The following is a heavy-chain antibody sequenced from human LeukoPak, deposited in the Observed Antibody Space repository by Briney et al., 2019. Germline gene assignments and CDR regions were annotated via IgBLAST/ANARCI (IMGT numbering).Heavy chain of an antibody. CDR1: GFTFSSYA. J-gene: IGHJ4*02. Sequence: GGSLRLSCAASGFTFSSYAMHWVRQAPGKGLEWVAVISYDGSNKYYADSVKGRFTISRDNSKNTLYLQMNSLRAEDTAVYYCARVPLYGSGSPTRCPFDYWGQGTLVTVSS. CDR3: ARVPLYGSGSPTRCPFDY. V-gene: IGHV3-30-3*01. D-gene: IGHD3-10*01. CDR2: ISYDGSNK.